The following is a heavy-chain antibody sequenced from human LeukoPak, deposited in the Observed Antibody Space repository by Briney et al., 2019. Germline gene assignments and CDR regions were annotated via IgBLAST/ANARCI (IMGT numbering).Heavy chain of an antibody. J-gene: IGHJ4*02. V-gene: IGHV4-59*01. D-gene: IGHD2-15*01. CDR2: IYYSGST. CDR3: ARALGVGHDDY. CDR1: GGSISSYY. Sequence: SETLSLTCTVSGGSISSYYWSWIRQPPGKGLEWIGYIYYSGSTNYNPSLRSRVTISVDTSKNQCSLKLSSVTAADTAVYYCARALGVGHDDYWGQGTLVTVSS.